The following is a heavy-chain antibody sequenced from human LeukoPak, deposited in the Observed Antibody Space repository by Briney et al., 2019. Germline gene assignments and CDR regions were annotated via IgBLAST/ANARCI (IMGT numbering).Heavy chain of an antibody. D-gene: IGHD6-13*01. J-gene: IGHJ4*02. CDR2: INAGNGNT. Sequence: GASVKVSCKASGYTFTSYAMHWVRQAPGQRLEWMGWINAGNGNTKYSQKFQGRVTITRDTSASTAYMELSSLRSEDTAVYYCARVRSSWYNFDYWGQETLVTVSS. CDR3: ARVRSSWYNFDY. CDR1: GYTFTSYA. V-gene: IGHV1-3*01.